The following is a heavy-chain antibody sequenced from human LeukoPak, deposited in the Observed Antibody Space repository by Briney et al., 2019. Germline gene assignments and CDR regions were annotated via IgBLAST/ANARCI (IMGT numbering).Heavy chain of an antibody. CDR3: ARYSGYDDY. D-gene: IGHD5-12*01. V-gene: IGHV3-7*01. J-gene: IGHJ4*02. CDR1: GFTFSHSW. Sequence: GGSLRLSCVASGFTFSHSWMTWVRQAPGKGLEWVGHIKEDGSSQNYADSVKGRFTISRDNAKNSLYLQMNSLRAEDTAVYYCARYSGYDDYWGQGTLVTVSS. CDR2: IKEDGSSQ.